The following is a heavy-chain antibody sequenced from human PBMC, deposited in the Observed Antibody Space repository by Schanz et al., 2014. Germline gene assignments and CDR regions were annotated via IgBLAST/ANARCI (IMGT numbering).Heavy chain of an antibody. J-gene: IGHJ4*02. D-gene: IGHD1-26*01. CDR3: ARDRDQWDGNYLDY. CDR2: INPSGGST. V-gene: IGHV1-46*01. CDR1: GYSFTGYY. Sequence: QVQLVQSGVEVKKPGASVKVSCKASGYSFTGYYMNWVRQAPGQGLEWMGWINPSGGSTDYAQKFQGRVTMTRDTSTSTVYMELSSLRSEDTAVYYCARDRDQWDGNYLDYWGQGTLVTVSS.